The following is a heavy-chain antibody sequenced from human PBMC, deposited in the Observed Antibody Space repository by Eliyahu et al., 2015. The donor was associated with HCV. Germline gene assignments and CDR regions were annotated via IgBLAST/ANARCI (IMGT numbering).Heavy chain of an antibody. Sequence: QVQLVQSGAEVKKPGASVHVSCKASGYTFTXXXISWXRQAPGQGLEWMGXISAYNGXTXYAQKLQGRVTMTTDTSTSTAYMELRSLRSDDTAVYYCARDCPRSTSCYESGGQDYWGQGTLVTVSS. CDR3: ARDCPRSTSCYESGGQDY. J-gene: IGHJ4*02. D-gene: IGHD2-2*01. CDR2: ISAYNGXT. CDR1: GYTFTXXX. V-gene: IGHV1-18*01.